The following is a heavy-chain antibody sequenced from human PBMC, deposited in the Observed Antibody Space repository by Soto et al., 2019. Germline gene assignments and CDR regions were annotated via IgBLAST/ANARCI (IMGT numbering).Heavy chain of an antibody. Sequence: SETLSLTCTVSGGSISSYYWSWIRQPPGKGLEWIGYIYYSGSTNYNPSLKSRVTISVDTSKNQFSLKLSSVTAADTAVYYCAREEGGLYFDYWGQGTLVTVSS. J-gene: IGHJ4*02. CDR3: AREEGGLYFDY. D-gene: IGHD3-16*01. CDR1: GGSISSYY. CDR2: IYYSGST. V-gene: IGHV4-59*01.